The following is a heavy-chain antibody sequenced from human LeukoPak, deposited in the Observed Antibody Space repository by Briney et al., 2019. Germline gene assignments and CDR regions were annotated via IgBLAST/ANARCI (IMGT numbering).Heavy chain of an antibody. CDR2: ISSSRSYI. Sequence: GCLRLSCAPSGVTFCNYNINCVCQAPRERLEWVSSISSSRSYIYYAVTVKGRFTISSDNATNSLYLQMNSLRAEDAAVFYWARDPAGTSYYDFWSSYYFDSRGHGTLVTVSS. J-gene: IGHJ4*03. V-gene: IGHV3-21*01. CDR3: ARDPAGTSYYDFWSSYYFDS. CDR1: GVTFCNYN. D-gene: IGHD3-3*01.